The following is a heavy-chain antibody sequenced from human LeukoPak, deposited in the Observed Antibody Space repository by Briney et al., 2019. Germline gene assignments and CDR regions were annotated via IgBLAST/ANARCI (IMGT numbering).Heavy chain of an antibody. CDR1: GGTFSSYA. Sequence: ASVKVSCKASGGTFSSYAISWVRQAPGQGLEWMGIINPSGGSTSYAQKFQGRVTMTRVTSTSTVYMELSSLRSEDTAVYYCARDTPKDSSGWYFDYWGQGTLVTVSS. J-gene: IGHJ4*02. V-gene: IGHV1-46*01. CDR2: INPSGGST. D-gene: IGHD6-19*01. CDR3: ARDTPKDSSGWYFDY.